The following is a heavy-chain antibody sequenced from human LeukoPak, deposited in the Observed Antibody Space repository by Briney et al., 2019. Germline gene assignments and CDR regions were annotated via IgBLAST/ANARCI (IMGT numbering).Heavy chain of an antibody. D-gene: IGHD3-22*01. V-gene: IGHV4-59*01. Sequence: RPSETLSLTCTVSGGSISSYYWSWIRQPPGKGLEWIGYIYYSGSTNYNPSLKSRVTISVDTSKNQFSLKLSSVTAADTAVYYCARGRAYYYDSSGYYYEYYGMDVWGQGTTVTVSS. CDR3: ARGRAYYYDSSGYYYEYYGMDV. CDR2: IYYSGST. CDR1: GGSISSYY. J-gene: IGHJ6*02.